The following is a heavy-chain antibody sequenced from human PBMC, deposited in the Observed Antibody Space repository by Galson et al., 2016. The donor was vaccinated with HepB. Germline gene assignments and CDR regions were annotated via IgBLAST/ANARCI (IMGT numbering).Heavy chain of an antibody. CDR2: VSTFNGNT. Sequence: SVKVSCKASGYTFTSHGISWLRQAPGQGPEWMGWVSTFNGNTDYAQKFQGRVTMTTDTSTTTAYMELRNLRSDDTAIYYFARACPGASCYIIFWGQGTLVTVSS. V-gene: IGHV1-18*01. CDR1: GYTFTSHG. J-gene: IGHJ4*02. D-gene: IGHD2-2*02. CDR3: ARACPGASCYIIF.